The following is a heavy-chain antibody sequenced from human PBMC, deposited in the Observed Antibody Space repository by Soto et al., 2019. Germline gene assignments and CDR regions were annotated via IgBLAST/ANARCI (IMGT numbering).Heavy chain of an antibody. Sequence: QVQLQQWGAGLLKPSETLSLTCAVYGGSFSGYYWSWIRQPPGKGLEWIGEINHSGSTNYNPSLKSRVTISVDTSKNQFSLKLSSVTAAETAVYYCARGPIKGGAEPFFDYWCQGTLVTVSS. V-gene: IGHV4-34*01. D-gene: IGHD1-26*01. CDR3: ARGPIKGGAEPFFDY. CDR1: GGSFSGYY. J-gene: IGHJ4*02. CDR2: INHSGST.